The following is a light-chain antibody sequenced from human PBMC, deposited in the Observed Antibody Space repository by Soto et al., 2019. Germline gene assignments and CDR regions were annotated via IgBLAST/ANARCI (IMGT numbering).Light chain of an antibody. J-gene: IGLJ1*01. Sequence: QSALTQPPSASGSPGQSVTISCTGTSTDVGAYNYVSWYQQHPGKAPKLIIYEVNERPSGVSNRFSGSKSGNTASLTISGLQAEDEADYYCCSYARPTFYAFATGTKLTVL. V-gene: IGLV2-8*01. CDR1: STDVGAYNY. CDR3: CSYARPTFYA. CDR2: EVN.